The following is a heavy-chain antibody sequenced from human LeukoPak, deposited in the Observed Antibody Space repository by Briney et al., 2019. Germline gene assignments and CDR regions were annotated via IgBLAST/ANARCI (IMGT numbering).Heavy chain of an antibody. D-gene: IGHD6-13*01. CDR2: IYYSGST. Sequence: KPSETLSLTCTVSGGSISSSYYYWGWIRQPPGKGLEWIGSIYYSGSTNYNPSLKSRVTISVDTSKNQFSLKLSSVTAADTAVYYCARGPRSSWYEYFQHWGQGTLVTVSS. J-gene: IGHJ1*01. CDR1: GGSISSSYYY. CDR3: ARGPRSSWYEYFQH. V-gene: IGHV4-39*07.